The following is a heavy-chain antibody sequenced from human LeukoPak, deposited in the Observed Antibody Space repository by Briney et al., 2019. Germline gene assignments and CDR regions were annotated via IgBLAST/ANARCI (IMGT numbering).Heavy chain of an antibody. J-gene: IGHJ6*02. Sequence: ASVKVSCKASGYTFTSYGISWVRQAPGQGLEWMGWISAYNGNTNYAQKLQGRVTMTTDTSTSTAYMELRSLRSEDTAVYYCAVSRSWYYYYGMDVWGQGTTVTVSS. CDR3: AVSRSWYYYYGMDV. CDR1: GYTFTSYG. D-gene: IGHD6-13*01. CDR2: ISAYNGNT. V-gene: IGHV1-18*01.